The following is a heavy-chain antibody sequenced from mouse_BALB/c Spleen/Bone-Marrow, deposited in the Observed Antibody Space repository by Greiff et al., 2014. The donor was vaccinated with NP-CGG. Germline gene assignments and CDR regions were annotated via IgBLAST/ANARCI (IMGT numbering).Heavy chain of an antibody. J-gene: IGHJ1*01. CDR3: ARARSTVITTWYFDV. V-gene: IGHV1S41*01. Sequence: DLVKPGASAKLSCKASGYTFTSYWINWIKQRPGQGLEWIGRFAPGSGNTYYNEMFKGKATLTVDTSSSTAYIQLSSLSSEDSAVYFCARARSTVITTWYFDVWGAGTTATVSS. CDR2: FAPGSGNT. D-gene: IGHD2-4*01. CDR1: GYTFTSYW.